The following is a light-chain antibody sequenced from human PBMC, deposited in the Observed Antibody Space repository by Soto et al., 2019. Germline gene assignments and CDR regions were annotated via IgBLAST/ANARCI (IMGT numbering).Light chain of an antibody. CDR2: DNS. CDR3: QSYDSSSRVV. CDR1: GSTFGAGYD. V-gene: IGLV1-40*01. J-gene: IGLJ2*01. Sequence: QSVLTQPPSVSGAPGQRVTISCTGSGSTFGAGYDVHWYQQLPGTAPKLLIYDNSNRPSGVPDRFSGSKSGTSASLAISGLQAEDEADYYCQSYDSSSRVVFGGGNKVTVL.